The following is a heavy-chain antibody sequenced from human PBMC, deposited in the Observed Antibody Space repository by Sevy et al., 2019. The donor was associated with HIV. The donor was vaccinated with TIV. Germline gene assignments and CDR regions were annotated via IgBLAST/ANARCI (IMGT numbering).Heavy chain of an antibody. V-gene: IGHV4-59*12. D-gene: IGHD3-22*01. CDR3: ARTEIQYYYDSSGYRGRPHYFDY. J-gene: IGHJ4*02. Sequence: SETLSLTCTVSGASISTYYWSWIRQPPGKGLEWIGYIYYSGSTNSNPTLKSRVTISVDTSKNQFSLKLSSVTAADTAVYYCARTEIQYYYDSSGYRGRPHYFDYWGQGTLVTVSS. CDR2: IYYSGST. CDR1: GASISTYY.